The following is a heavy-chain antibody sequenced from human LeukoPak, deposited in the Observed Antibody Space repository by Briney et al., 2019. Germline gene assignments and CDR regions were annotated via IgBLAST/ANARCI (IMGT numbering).Heavy chain of an antibody. CDR1: GFTFSSYW. CDR2: IKQDGSEK. V-gene: IGHV3-7*03. Sequence: GGSLRLSCAASGFTFSSYWMSWVRQAPGKGLEWVANIKQDGSEKYYVDSVKGRFTISRDNSKNTLYLQMNSLRAEDTAVYYCAKEGSFWSGDFDYWGQGTLVTVSS. CDR3: AKEGSFWSGDFDY. D-gene: IGHD3-3*01. J-gene: IGHJ4*02.